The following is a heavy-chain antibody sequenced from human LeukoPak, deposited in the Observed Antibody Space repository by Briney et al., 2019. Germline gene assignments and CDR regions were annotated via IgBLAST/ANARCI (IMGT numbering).Heavy chain of an antibody. CDR2: IHSSGST. D-gene: IGHD3-10*01. V-gene: IGHV4-59*01. Sequence: SETLSLTCTVSGGSISNDYWSWIRQPPGKGLEWIGYIHSSGSTNYNPSLKSRVTISVDTSKNQFSLKLSSATAADTAVYYCARGMGYYYGSGSHYNGLGYFDYWGQGTLVTVSS. J-gene: IGHJ4*02. CDR1: GGSISNDY. CDR3: ARGMGYYYGSGSHYNGLGYFDY.